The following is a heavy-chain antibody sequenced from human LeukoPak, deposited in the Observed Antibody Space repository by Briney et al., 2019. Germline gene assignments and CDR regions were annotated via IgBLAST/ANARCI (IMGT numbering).Heavy chain of an antibody. V-gene: IGHV1-18*01. CDR3: ARDHYCSGGSCYYYYGMDV. CDR1: GYTFTSYG. J-gene: IGHJ6*02. Sequence: ASVKVSCKASGYTFTSYGISWVRQAPGQGLEWMGWISACNGNTNYAQKLQGRVTMTTDTSTSTAYMELRSLRSDDTAVYYCARDHYCSGGSCYYYYGMDVWGQGTTVTVSS. CDR2: ISACNGNT. D-gene: IGHD2-15*01.